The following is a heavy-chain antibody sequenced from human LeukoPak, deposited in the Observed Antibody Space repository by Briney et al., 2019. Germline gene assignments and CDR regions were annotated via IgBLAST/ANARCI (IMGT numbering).Heavy chain of an antibody. D-gene: IGHD1-14*01. V-gene: IGHV1-18*01. CDR3: ARGPNPYSRDYMDV. Sequence: GASVKVSCKASRYTFTSYGISWVRQAPGQGLEWMGWISAYNGNTNYAQKLQGRVTMTTDTSTSTAYMELRSLRSDDTAVYYCARGPNPYSRDYMDVWGKGTTVTVSS. CDR1: RYTFTSYG. J-gene: IGHJ6*03. CDR2: ISAYNGNT.